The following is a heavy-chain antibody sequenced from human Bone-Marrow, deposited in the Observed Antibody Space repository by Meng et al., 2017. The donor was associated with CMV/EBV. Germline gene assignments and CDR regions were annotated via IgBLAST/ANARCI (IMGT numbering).Heavy chain of an antibody. CDR2: IYYSGST. J-gene: IGHJ4*02. Sequence: GSLRLSCTVSGGSISSSSYYWGWIRQPPGKGLEWIGSIYYSGSTYYNPSLKSRVTISVDTSKNQFSLKLSSVTAADTAVYYCARIVGATRDFDYWGQGTLVTVSS. CDR1: GGSISSSSYY. D-gene: IGHD1-26*01. CDR3: ARIVGATRDFDY. V-gene: IGHV4-39*01.